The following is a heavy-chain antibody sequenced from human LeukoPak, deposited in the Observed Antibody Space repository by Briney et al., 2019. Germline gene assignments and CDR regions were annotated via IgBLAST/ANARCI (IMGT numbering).Heavy chain of an antibody. CDR1: GFMFSSSW. CDR2: IKQDGSER. CDR3: ARMGSYGPYYYHYMDV. D-gene: IGHD3-16*01. V-gene: IGHV3-7*01. J-gene: IGHJ6*03. Sequence: GGSLRLSCAASGFMFSSSWMSWVRQAPGKGLEWVANIKQDGSERNYVDSLKGRFTISRDNAKNSLYLQMNSPRVEDTAVYYCARMGSYGPYYYHYMDVWGKGTTVTVSS.